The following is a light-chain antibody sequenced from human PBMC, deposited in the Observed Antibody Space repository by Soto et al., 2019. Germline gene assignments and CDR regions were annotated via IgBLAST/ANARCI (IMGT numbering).Light chain of an antibody. V-gene: IGLV2-14*03. Sequence: QSALTQPASVSGSPGQSITISCTGTSSDVGDYNYVSWYQQHPGKAPKLIIYEVSNRPSGVSNRFSGSKSGNTASLAISGIQAEDEADYYCCSFTRSSTFVFGSGTQLTVL. CDR3: CSFTRSSTFV. CDR1: SSDVGDYNY. J-gene: IGLJ7*01. CDR2: EVS.